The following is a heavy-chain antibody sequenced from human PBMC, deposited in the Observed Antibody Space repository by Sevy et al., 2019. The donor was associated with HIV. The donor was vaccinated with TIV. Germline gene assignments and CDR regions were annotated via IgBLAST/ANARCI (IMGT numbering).Heavy chain of an antibody. J-gene: IGHJ1*01. CDR3: AKEGPYDSRGYYYRYFQY. Sequence: GGSLRLSCAASGFTFSSYAMSRVRQAPGKGLEWVSAISGSDGNKYYADSVKGRFTISRDNSVDTLYLHLNSLRAEDTAIYYCAKEGPYDSRGYYYRYFQYWGQGTLVTVSP. CDR1: GFTFSSYA. D-gene: IGHD3-22*01. V-gene: IGHV3-23*01. CDR2: ISGSDGNK.